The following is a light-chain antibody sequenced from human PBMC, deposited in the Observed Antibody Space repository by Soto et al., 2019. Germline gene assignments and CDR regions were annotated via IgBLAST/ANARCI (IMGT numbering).Light chain of an antibody. CDR1: QSVRGNY. Sequence: DIVLPQSPGTLSLSPGERATLSCRASQSVRGNYLAWYQQKPGQAPRLLIYGASSRATGIPDRFSGSGSGTDFTLTISRLEPEDFAVYYCQQYDSSPLYTFGQGTKLEIK. CDR3: QQYDSSPLYT. CDR2: GAS. J-gene: IGKJ2*01. V-gene: IGKV3-20*01.